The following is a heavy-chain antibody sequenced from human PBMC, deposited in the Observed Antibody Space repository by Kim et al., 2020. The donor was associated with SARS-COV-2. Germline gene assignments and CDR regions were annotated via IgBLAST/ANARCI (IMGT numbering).Heavy chain of an antibody. CDR3: ARGSASIERTYCGGECYADY. CDR2: INAGNGNT. D-gene: IGHD2-21*01. Sequence: ASVKVSCKASGYTFTNYAMHWVRQAPGQRLEWMGWINAGNGNTKYSQKFQGRVTITKDTSASTAYMELSSLISEDTAMYYCARGSASIERTYCGGECYADYWGQGTLVTVSS. V-gene: IGHV1-3*01. J-gene: IGHJ4*02. CDR1: GYTFTNYA.